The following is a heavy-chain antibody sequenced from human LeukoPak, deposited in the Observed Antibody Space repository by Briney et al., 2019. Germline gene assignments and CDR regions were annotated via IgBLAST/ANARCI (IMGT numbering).Heavy chain of an antibody. CDR3: ASIGITIFGVVDDAFDI. V-gene: IGHV4-4*07. J-gene: IGHJ3*02. D-gene: IGHD3-3*01. Sequence: PSETLSLTCTVSGGSLSSYYWSWIRQPAGKGLEWIGRIYTSGSTNYNPSLKSRVTMSVDTSKNQFSLKLSSVTAADTAVYYCASIGITIFGVVDDAFDIWGQGTMVTVSS. CDR1: GGSLSSYY. CDR2: IYTSGST.